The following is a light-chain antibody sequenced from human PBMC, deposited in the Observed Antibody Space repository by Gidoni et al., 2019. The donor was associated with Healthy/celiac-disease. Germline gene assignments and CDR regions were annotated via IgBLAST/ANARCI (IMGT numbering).Light chain of an antibody. Sequence: QSALTQPASVSGSPGQSITISCTGTSSDVGSYNLVSWYQQHPGKAPKLMLYDDSKQPSGVSTRFSGSKSGNTASLTISGLQAEDEGDYYCCSYAGSSTYVFGTGTKVTVL. V-gene: IGLV2-23*01. CDR3: CSYAGSSTYV. CDR1: SSDVGSYNL. CDR2: DDS. J-gene: IGLJ1*01.